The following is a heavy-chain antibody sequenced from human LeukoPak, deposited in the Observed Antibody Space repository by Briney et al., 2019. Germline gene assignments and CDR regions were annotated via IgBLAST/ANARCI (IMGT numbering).Heavy chain of an antibody. V-gene: IGHV1-2*02. D-gene: IGHD5-12*01. J-gene: IGHJ4*02. Sequence: ASVKLSCKASVYTVTVTYSYWRRNSPGQGLEWMGWINPNRGGTDYALKFQGRVTMTRDTSISTAYMELSSLRSDDTALYYSARHPGGDDSGSHFDYWGQGTLVTVSS. CDR3: ARHPGGDDSGSHFDY. CDR1: VYTVTVTY. CDR2: INPNRGGT.